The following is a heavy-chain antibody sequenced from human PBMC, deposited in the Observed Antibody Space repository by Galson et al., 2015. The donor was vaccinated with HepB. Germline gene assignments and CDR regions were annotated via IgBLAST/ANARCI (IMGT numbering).Heavy chain of an antibody. CDR1: GFTFSDYG. V-gene: IGHV3-30*02. CDR3: AKDQGYQYNSGAGAEY. CDR2: IRFDGNKK. J-gene: IGHJ4*02. D-gene: IGHD1-26*01. Sequence: SLRLSCAASGFTFSDYGLHWVRQAPGKGLECVAFIRFDGNKKYYGDSVEGRFTVSRDNSRNMLYLQMSDLRAGDTAMYFCAKDQGYQYNSGAGAEYWGQGILVTVSS.